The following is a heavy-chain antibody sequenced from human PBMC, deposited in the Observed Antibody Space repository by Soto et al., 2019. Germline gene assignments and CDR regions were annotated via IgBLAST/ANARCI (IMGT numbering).Heavy chain of an antibody. CDR1: GGTFSSYA. CDR3: AREKRPYSSPGIWFDP. Sequence: QVQLVQSGAEVKKPGSSVKVSCKASGGTFSSYAISWVRQAPGQGLEWMGGIIPIFGTANYAQKFQGRVTITADESTSTPYMELSSLRSEDTAVYYCAREKRPYSSPGIWFDPWGQGTLVTVSS. V-gene: IGHV1-69*01. D-gene: IGHD6-13*01. J-gene: IGHJ5*02. CDR2: IIPIFGTA.